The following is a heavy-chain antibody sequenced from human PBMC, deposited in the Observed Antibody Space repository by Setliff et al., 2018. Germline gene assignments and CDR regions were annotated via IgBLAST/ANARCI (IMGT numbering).Heavy chain of an antibody. CDR2: INTNTGEP. CDR3: AREGEGSTFFPLDAFDI. J-gene: IGHJ3*02. CDR1: GYTFTTYA. Sequence: ASVKVSCKASGYTFTTYAINWVRQAPGQGPEWMGWINTNTGEPTYAQDFTGRFVFSSDTSVSTAYLQISSLKAEDTAVYYCAREGEGSTFFPLDAFDIWGQGTMVTVSS. V-gene: IGHV7-4-1*02. D-gene: IGHD3-16*01.